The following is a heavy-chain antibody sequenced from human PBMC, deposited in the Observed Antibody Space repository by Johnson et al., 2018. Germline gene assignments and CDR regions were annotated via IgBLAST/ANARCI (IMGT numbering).Heavy chain of an antibody. CDR2: FSSSSSYI. Sequence: VQLVESGGGLVKPGGSLRLSCAASGFTFSSYSMNWVRQAPGKGLEWVSSFSSSSSYIYYADAVKGRFTISRDNAKNSLWLQMNSLRAEDTAVYYWATEGGSYGQNVSYFQHWGQGTLVTVSS. D-gene: IGHD1-26*01. J-gene: IGHJ1*01. CDR3: ATEGGSYGQNVSYFQH. CDR1: GFTFSSYS. V-gene: IGHV3-21*01.